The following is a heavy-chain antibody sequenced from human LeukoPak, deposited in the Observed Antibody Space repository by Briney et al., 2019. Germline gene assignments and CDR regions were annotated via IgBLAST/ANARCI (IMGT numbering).Heavy chain of an antibody. V-gene: IGHV3-30*04. CDR2: ISYDGSNK. J-gene: IGHJ4*02. D-gene: IGHD1-26*01. CDR1: GFTFSSYA. CDR3: AKVSGVFIVGAYDY. Sequence: PGGSLRLSCSASGFTFSSYAMHWVRQAPGKGLEWVAVISYDGSNKYYADSVKGRFTISRDNSKNTLYLQMNSLRAEDTAVYYCAKVSGVFIVGAYDYWGQGTLVTVSS.